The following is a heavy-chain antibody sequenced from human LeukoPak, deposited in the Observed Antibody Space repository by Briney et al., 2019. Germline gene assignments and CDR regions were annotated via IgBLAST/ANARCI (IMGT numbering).Heavy chain of an antibody. J-gene: IGHJ3*02. CDR1: GFTFSSYS. V-gene: IGHV3-21*01. CDR3: AKELIQYYYDSSGYRSNAFDI. CDR2: ISSSSSYI. D-gene: IGHD3-22*01. Sequence: GGSLRLSCAASGFTFSSYSMNWVRQAPGKGLEWVSSISSSSSYIYYADSVKGRFTISRDKAKNSLYLQMNSLRAEDTAVYYCAKELIQYYYDSSGYRSNAFDIWGQGTMVTVSS.